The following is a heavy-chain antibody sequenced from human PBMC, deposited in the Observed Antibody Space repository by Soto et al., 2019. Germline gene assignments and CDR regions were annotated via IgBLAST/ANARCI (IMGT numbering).Heavy chain of an antibody. Sequence: ASVKVSCKASGYPFTSYYMHLVRQAPGQGLEWMGIINPSGGSTSYAQKFQGRVTMTRDTSTSTVYMELSSLRSEDTAVYYCARSLITMIVVVTGGMDVWGQGTTVTVSS. CDR2: INPSGGST. CDR1: GYPFTSYY. D-gene: IGHD3-22*01. J-gene: IGHJ6*02. CDR3: ARSLITMIVVVTGGMDV. V-gene: IGHV1-46*01.